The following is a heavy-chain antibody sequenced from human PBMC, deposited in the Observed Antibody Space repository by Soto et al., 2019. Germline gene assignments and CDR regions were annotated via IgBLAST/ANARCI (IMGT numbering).Heavy chain of an antibody. CDR1: GYSFTSYW. CDR3: ARQWRADYYDSSGCYEVDAFDI. D-gene: IGHD3-22*01. CDR2: IYPGDSDT. V-gene: IGHV5-51*01. J-gene: IGHJ3*02. Sequence: GESLKISCKGSGYSFTSYWIGWVRQMPGKGLEWMGIIYPGDSDTRYSPSFQGQVTISADKSISTAYLQWSSLKASDTAMYYCARQWRADYYDSSGCYEVDAFDIWGQGTMVTVSS.